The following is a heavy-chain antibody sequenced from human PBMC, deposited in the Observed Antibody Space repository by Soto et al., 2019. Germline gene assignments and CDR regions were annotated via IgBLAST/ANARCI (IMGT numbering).Heavy chain of an antibody. CDR1: GYSISSGYY. CDR3: ARDPSRGEGFWSGYYITTYNWFDP. J-gene: IGHJ5*02. CDR2: IYHSGST. D-gene: IGHD3-3*01. V-gene: IGHV4-38-2*02. Sequence: PSETLSLTCAVSGYSISSGYYWGWIRQPPGKGLEWIGSIYHSGSTYYNPSLKSRVTISVDTSKNQFSLKLSSVTAADTAVYYCARDPSRGEGFWSGYYITTYNWFDPWGQGTLGTVSS.